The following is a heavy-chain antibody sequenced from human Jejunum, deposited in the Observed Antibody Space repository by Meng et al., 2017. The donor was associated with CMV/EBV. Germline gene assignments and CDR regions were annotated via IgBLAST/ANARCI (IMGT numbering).Heavy chain of an antibody. Sequence: QVQLVESGAEVKKPGSSVKVSCKASGGTFSSYGICWVRQAPGQGLEWMGWFVNYVDTYPAPKFQGRVTMTTDTHTNTAFMELRSLTSDDTAVYYCASGTPGRSYCDYWGQGTLVTVSS. CDR2: FVNYVDT. V-gene: IGHV1-18*01. J-gene: IGHJ4*02. D-gene: IGHD2-15*01. CDR1: GGTFSSYG. CDR3: ASGTPGRSYCDY.